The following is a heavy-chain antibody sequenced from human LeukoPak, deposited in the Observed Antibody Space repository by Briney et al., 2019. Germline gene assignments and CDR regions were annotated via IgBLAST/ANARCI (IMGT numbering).Heavy chain of an antibody. Sequence: TSETLSLTCAVSGYSIRSGYHWSWIRQPPGKGLEWIGSIYQSGSTYYNPSLKSRVTISVDTSKNQFSLNLSSVTAAGSAVYYCARRDFDSSGYLSFYSDYWGQGTLVTVSS. CDR2: IYQSGST. CDR3: ARRDFDSSGYLSFYSDY. D-gene: IGHD3-22*01. V-gene: IGHV4-38-2*01. J-gene: IGHJ4*02. CDR1: GYSIRSGYH.